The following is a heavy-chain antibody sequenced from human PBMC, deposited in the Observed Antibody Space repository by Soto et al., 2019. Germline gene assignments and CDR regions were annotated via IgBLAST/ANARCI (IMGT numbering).Heavy chain of an antibody. CDR1: GFIFRNHG. J-gene: IGHJ4*02. V-gene: IGHV3-21*02. CDR3: ARAGRLYDPLDY. CDR2: ISSSSNYV. D-gene: IGHD2-2*02. Sequence: EVQLVESGGGLVKPGGSLRLSCVGSGFIFRNHGMNWVRQAPGKGLEWVSSISSSSNYVHYVDSVKGRFTISRDNDENSLFLQMNSLRAEDTAVYFGARAGRLYDPLDYWGQGTGVTVSS.